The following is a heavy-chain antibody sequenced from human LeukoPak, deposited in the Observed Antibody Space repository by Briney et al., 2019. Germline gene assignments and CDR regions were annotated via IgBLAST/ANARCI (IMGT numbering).Heavy chain of an antibody. CDR1: GYTFTSYG. CDR2: ISAYNGNT. D-gene: IGHD6-13*01. V-gene: IGHV1-18*01. CDR3: ARVVGLTGYSSNWYSGYYYYMDV. Sequence: ASVKVSCKASGYTFTSYGISWVRQAPGQGLEWMGWISAYNGNTNYAQKLQGRVTMTTETSTSTAYMKLSSLRSEDTAVYYCARVVGLTGYSSNWYSGYYYYMDVWGKGTTVTVSS. J-gene: IGHJ6*03.